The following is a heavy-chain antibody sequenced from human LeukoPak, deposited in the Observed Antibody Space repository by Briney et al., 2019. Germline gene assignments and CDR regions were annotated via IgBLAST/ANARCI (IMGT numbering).Heavy chain of an antibody. CDR3: ARHWVNYDFWSGPDY. V-gene: IGHV5-51*01. D-gene: IGHD3-3*01. Sequence: GESLKISCKGSGYSFTSYWIGWVRQMPGKGLEWMGIIYPGDSDTRYSPSFQGQVTISADKSVSTAYLQWSSLKASDTAMYYCARHWVNYDFWSGPDYWGQGTLVTVSS. CDR2: IYPGDSDT. J-gene: IGHJ4*02. CDR1: GYSFTSYW.